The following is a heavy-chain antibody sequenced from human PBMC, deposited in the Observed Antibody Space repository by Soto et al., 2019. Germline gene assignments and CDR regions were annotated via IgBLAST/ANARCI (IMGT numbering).Heavy chain of an antibody. J-gene: IGHJ4*02. V-gene: IGHV1-3*01. D-gene: IGHD2-21*02. CDR3: ARDLRWWGP. CDR1: GYTFTSYA. Sequence: QVQLVQSGAEVKKPGASVKVSCKASGYTFTSYAMHWVRQAPGQRLEWMGWINAGNGNTKYSQKFQSRVTITRDTTASTANMELSSRRSEDTAVYYCARDLRWWGPWSQGTLVTVSS. CDR2: INAGNGNT.